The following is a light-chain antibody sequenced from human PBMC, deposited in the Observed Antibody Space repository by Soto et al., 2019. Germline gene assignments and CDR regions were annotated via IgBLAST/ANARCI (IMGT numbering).Light chain of an antibody. J-gene: IGKJ5*01. CDR2: GAS. CDR1: ESISRDY. CDR3: QQRSSWPPSIT. V-gene: IGKV3D-20*02. Sequence: EIVLTQSPGTLSLSPGQRATLSCRASESISRDYLAWYQQRLGQAPRLLIYGASSGATGIPDRFSGSGSGTDFTLTISRLEPEDFAVYYCQQRSSWPPSITFGQGTRLE.